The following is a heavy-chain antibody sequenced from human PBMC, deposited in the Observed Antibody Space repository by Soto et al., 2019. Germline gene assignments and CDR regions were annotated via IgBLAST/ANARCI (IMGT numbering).Heavy chain of an antibody. Sequence: QVQLVESGGGVVKPGGSLRRSCAASGFTFSDYYLSWFRQAPGKGLEWGSDISSSGSTIYYADSVNGRFTISRDNAKNSLYLQMNSLRAEDTAVYYCARRGGSSSGWSRYFDYCGQGTLVTVSS. CDR1: GFTFSDYY. CDR3: ARRGGSSSGWSRYFDY. D-gene: IGHD6-19*01. CDR2: ISSSGSTI. V-gene: IGHV3-11*01. J-gene: IGHJ4*02.